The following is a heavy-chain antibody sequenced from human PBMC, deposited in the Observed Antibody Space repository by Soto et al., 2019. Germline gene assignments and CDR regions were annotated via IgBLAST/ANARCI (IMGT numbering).Heavy chain of an antibody. Sequence: SEPLSLTCTLSGGPLSSGRYYWSWIRQPPGKGLEWIGYIYYSGSTNYNPSLKSRVTISVDTSKNQFSLKLSSVTAADTAVYICANYPTTVTSHYWGQGTLVTVSS. V-gene: IGHV4-61*01. CDR1: GGPLSSGRYY. CDR3: ANYPTTVTSHY. D-gene: IGHD4-17*01. CDR2: IYYSGST. J-gene: IGHJ4*02.